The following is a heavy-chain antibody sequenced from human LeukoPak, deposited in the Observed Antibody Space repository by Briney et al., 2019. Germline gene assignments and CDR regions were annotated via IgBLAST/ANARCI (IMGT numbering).Heavy chain of an antibody. J-gene: IGHJ4*02. CDR2: IDWSGGSI. Sequence: PGGSLRLSCAASGFSLDDYGMSWVRQVPGKGLEWVSGIDWSGGSIHYGDSLKGRFTISRDNAKNPLYLQVESLRAEDTALYYCARGPRGCSGGSCAQFDYWGQGTLVTVSS. CDR1: GFSLDDYG. D-gene: IGHD2-15*01. V-gene: IGHV3-20*04. CDR3: ARGPRGCSGGSCAQFDY.